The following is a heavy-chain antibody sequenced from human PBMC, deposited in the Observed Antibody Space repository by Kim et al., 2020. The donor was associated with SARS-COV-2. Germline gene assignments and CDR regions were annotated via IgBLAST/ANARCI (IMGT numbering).Heavy chain of an antibody. V-gene: IGHV3-23*01. J-gene: IGHJ4*02. CDR2: ISGSGGAK. CDR3: AKGWLATKVTKEVENS. D-gene: IGHD5-12*01. Sequence: GGSLRLSCAASGFTFGSYAMTWVRQAPGKGLEWVSGISGSGGAKYYADSVKGRVTISRDNSKSTVYLQMNSLRAEDTAIYYCAKGWLATKVTKEVENSWGQGTRVTVSS. CDR1: GFTFGSYA.